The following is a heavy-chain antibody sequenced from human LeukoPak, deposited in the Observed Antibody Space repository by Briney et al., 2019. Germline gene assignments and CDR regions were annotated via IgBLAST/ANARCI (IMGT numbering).Heavy chain of an antibody. CDR1: GFTFRSFA. V-gene: IGHV3-23*01. J-gene: IGHJ4*02. Sequence: PGGSLRLSCAGSGFTFRSFAMSWVRQAPGKGLEWVSAISVGSDVIYYADSVKGRFTISRDNSKNMVYLQMDSLRAEDTAVYYCAKSHVTTATGTGRYFDYWGQGTLVTVSS. CDR3: AKSHVTTATGTGRYFDY. CDR2: ISVGSDVI. D-gene: IGHD1-1*01.